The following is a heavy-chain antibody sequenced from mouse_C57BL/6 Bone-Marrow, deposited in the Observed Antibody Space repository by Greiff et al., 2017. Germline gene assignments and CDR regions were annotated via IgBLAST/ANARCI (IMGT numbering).Heavy chain of an antibody. J-gene: IGHJ1*03. D-gene: IGHD1-1*01. CDR3: ARLGTTVVAHWYFDV. Sequence: VQLVESGAELVRPGTSVKVSCKASGYAFTNYLIEWVKQRPGQGLEWIGVINPGSGGTNYNEKFKGKATLTADKSSSTAYMQLSSLTSEDSAVYFCARLGTTVVAHWYFDVWGTGTTVTVSS. CDR2: INPGSGGT. CDR1: GYAFTNYL. V-gene: IGHV1-54*01.